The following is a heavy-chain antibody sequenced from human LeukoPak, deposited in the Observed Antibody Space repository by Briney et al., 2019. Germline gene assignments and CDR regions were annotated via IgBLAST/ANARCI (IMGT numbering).Heavy chain of an antibody. Sequence: SETLSLTCTVSGGSISSSSYYWGWIRQPPGKGLEWIGSIYYSGSTYYNPSLKSRVTISVDTSKNQFSLKLSSVTAADTAVYYCARISAMNYYFDYWGQGTLVTVSS. CDR2: IYYSGST. CDR1: GGSISSSSYY. CDR3: ARISAMNYYFDY. V-gene: IGHV4-39*07. D-gene: IGHD2-2*01. J-gene: IGHJ4*02.